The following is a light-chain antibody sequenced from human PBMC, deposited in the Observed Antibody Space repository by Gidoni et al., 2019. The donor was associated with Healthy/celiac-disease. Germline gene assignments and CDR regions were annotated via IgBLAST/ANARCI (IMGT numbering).Light chain of an antibody. Sequence: QSALTQPAPVSGSPGQSITISCTGTSSDVGSYNLVSWSQQHPGKAPKLMIYEGSKRPSGVSNRFSCSKSGNTASLTISGLQAEDEADYYCCSYAGSKIFGGGTKLTVL. CDR2: EGS. J-gene: IGLJ2*01. CDR3: CSYAGSKI. V-gene: IGLV2-23*01. CDR1: SSDVGSYNL.